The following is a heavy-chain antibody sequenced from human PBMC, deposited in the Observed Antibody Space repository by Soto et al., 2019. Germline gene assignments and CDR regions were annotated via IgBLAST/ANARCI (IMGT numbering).Heavy chain of an antibody. Sequence: QVQLVESGGGVVQPGRSLRLSCAASGFTFSSYGMHWVRQAPGKGLEWVAVIWYDGSNKYYADSVKGRFTIYRDNSKNTLYLQMNSLRAEDTAVYYCARSFQFVRGVDYWGQGTLVTVSS. CDR3: ARSFQFVRGVDY. J-gene: IGHJ4*02. D-gene: IGHD3-10*01. CDR1: GFTFSSYG. CDR2: IWYDGSNK. V-gene: IGHV3-33*01.